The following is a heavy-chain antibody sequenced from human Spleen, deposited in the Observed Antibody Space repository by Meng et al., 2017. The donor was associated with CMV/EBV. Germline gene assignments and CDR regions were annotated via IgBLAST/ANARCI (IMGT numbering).Heavy chain of an antibody. D-gene: IGHD1-7*01. V-gene: IGHV1-2*02. CDR3: ARGAGTTAFDV. CDR1: GYTFTSYD. Sequence: ASVKVSCKASGYTFTSYDINWVRQAPGQGLEWMGWINPNSGVTNYAQNFQGRVTMTRDTSITTAYMDLSRLRSDDTAVYYCARGAGTTAFDVWGQGTMVTVSS. CDR2: INPNSGVT. J-gene: IGHJ3*01.